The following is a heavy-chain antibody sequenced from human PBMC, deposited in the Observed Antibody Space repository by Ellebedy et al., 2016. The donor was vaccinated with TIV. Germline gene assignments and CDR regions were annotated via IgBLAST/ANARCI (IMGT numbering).Heavy chain of an antibody. J-gene: IGHJ5*02. D-gene: IGHD3-9*01. V-gene: IGHV3-15*01. CDR1: GFTFSNAW. CDR3: YALVIVFADWFDP. CDR2: IKTNTEGGTT. Sequence: GGSLRLXXAASGFTFSNAWMSWVRQAPGKGLEWVGHIKTNTEGGTTDYAAPVKGRFTISRDDSKNMLYLQMSSLKTEDTAVYYCYALVIVFADWFDPWGQGTLVTVSS.